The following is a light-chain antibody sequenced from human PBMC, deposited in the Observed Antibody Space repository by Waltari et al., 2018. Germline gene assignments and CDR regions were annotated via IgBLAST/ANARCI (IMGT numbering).Light chain of an antibody. CDR3: SSYTSSSTYV. Sequence: QSALTQPASVSGSPGQSITISCTGTSRDVGGYNYVSWYQQHPGQAPKLMIDDVSMRPSGVSNRFSGSKSGNTASLTSSGLQAEDEADYYCSSYTSSSTYVFGTGTKVTVL. J-gene: IGLJ1*01. CDR2: DVS. CDR1: SRDVGGYNY. V-gene: IGLV2-14*01.